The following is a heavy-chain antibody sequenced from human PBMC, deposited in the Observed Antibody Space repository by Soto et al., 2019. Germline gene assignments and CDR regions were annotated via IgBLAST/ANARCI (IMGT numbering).Heavy chain of an antibody. J-gene: IGHJ6*02. D-gene: IGHD3-10*01. CDR3: ASNYLYYYGSGNTNYYGMDV. Sequence: QVQLVQSGAEVKKPGASVKVSCKASGYTFTSYGISWVRQAPGQGLEWMGWISAYNGNTNYAQKLQGSVTMTTEPSTSTAYMELRSLRSDDTAVYYCASNYLYYYGSGNTNYYGMDVWGQGTTVTVSS. CDR2: ISAYNGNT. CDR1: GYTFTSYG. V-gene: IGHV1-18*01.